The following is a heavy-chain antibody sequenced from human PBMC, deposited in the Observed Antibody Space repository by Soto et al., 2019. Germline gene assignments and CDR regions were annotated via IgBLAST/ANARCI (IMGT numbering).Heavy chain of an antibody. Sequence: ASVKVSCKASGYPFSDNQIHWLRRAPGQGLEWMGRINPKSDDANYAQKFQGRVTMTRDTSIDTAYLELTGLTSDDTATYYCARKHSLDYIRWGLDPWGQGTLVTVSS. D-gene: IGHD4-4*01. CDR1: GYPFSDNQ. CDR3: ARKHSLDYIRWGLDP. J-gene: IGHJ5*02. CDR2: INPKSDDA. V-gene: IGHV1-2*02.